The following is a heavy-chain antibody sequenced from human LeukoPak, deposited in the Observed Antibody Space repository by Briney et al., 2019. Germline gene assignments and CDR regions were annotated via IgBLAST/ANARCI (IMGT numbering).Heavy chain of an antibody. Sequence: GGSLRLSCGGSGLIFHNAWMDWVRQAPGKGLEWVGRIKSNPDGGATDFPETVKGRFSISRDDSENTLFLQMNSLKTEDTAVYYCTTVYHSVAYWGQGTLVTVSS. J-gene: IGHJ4*02. D-gene: IGHD5-12*01. CDR2: IKSNPDGGAT. CDR3: TTVYHSVAY. V-gene: IGHV3-15*01. CDR1: GLIFHNAW.